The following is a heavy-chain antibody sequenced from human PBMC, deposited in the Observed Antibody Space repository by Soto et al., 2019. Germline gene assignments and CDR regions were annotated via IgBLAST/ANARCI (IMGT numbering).Heavy chain of an antibody. V-gene: IGHV4-59*12. Sequence: QVQLQESGPGLVKPSETLSLSCSVSGGSLSDYYWTWIRQPPGKGLEWIGCIYYKGSTYYNPSLTNRVTISLATSKNQFSLRLTSVTAANTALYFCAGMRPPRWHDYYYYGMDVWGQGTTVTVSS. D-gene: IGHD6-13*01. CDR3: AGMRPPRWHDYYYYGMDV. CDR1: GGSLSDYY. CDR2: IYYKGST. J-gene: IGHJ6*02.